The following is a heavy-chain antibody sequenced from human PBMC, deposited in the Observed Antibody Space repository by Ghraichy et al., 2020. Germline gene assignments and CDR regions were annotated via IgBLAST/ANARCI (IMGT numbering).Heavy chain of an antibody. CDR1: GGSITGYY. J-gene: IGHJ6*02. CDR3: TGHDAGDVLAGGMGA. Sequence: SETLSLTCTVSGGSITGYYWSWIRQSPGKGLEWIGYIYYTGVTTLYRPSLRSRVTISVDTSMNQFSLWLTSVTAADTAVYYCTGHDAGDVLAGGMGAGGQGLAVTVSS. CDR2: IYYTGVTT. V-gene: IGHV4-59*08. D-gene: IGHD3-16*01.